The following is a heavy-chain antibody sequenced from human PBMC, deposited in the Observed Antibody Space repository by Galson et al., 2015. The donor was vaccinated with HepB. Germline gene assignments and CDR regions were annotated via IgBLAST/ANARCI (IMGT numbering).Heavy chain of an antibody. CDR3: ARGMVGATHFGYYGMDV. D-gene: IGHD1-26*01. V-gene: IGHV1-18*04. Sequence: SVKVSCKASGYTFTSYGISWVRQAPGQGLEWMGWISAYNGNTNYAQKLQGRVTMTTDTSTSTAYMELRSLRSDDTAVYYWARGMVGATHFGYYGMDVWVQGTTVTVSS. J-gene: IGHJ6*02. CDR2: ISAYNGNT. CDR1: GYTFTSYG.